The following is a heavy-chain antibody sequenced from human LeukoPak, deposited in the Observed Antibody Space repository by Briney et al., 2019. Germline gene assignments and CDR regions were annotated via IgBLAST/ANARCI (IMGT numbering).Heavy chain of an antibody. CDR1: GYTFTSYC. Sequence: GESLKISCKGSGYTFTSYCIGWVRQMPGKGLEWMGIIYPGDSDTRYSPSFQGQVTISADKSISTAYLQWSSLRASDSAMYYCARYSPKSGGWPTSYGMDVWGQGTRVTVFS. CDR3: ARYSPKSGGWPTSYGMDV. CDR2: IYPGDSDT. D-gene: IGHD6-19*01. J-gene: IGHJ6*02. V-gene: IGHV5-51*01.